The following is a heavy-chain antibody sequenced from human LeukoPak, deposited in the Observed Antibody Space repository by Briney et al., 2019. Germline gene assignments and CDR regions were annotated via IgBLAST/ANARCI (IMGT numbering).Heavy chain of an antibody. J-gene: IGHJ4*02. V-gene: IGHV1-18*04. D-gene: IGHD4-17*01. CDR2: ISAYNGNT. Sequence: ASVKVSCKASGYTFTNYAIIWVRQAPGQGLEWMGWISAYNGNTNYAQKFQGRVTMTTDTSTTTAYMELRSLRSDDTAVYYCARDDLHGDLDFDYWGQGTLATVSS. CDR3: ARDDLHGDLDFDY. CDR1: GYTFTNYA.